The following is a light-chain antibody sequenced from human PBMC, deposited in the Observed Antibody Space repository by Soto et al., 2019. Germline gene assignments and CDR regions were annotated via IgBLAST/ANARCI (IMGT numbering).Light chain of an antibody. Sequence: QSVLTQPASVSGSPGQSITISCTGTSSDVGSYNLVSWYQQHPGKAPKLMISEVSKRPSGVSNRFSGSKSGNTASLTISGLQADDEADYYCCSFAGSSTLLFGTGTKFTVL. CDR3: CSFAGSSTLL. V-gene: IGLV2-23*01. CDR1: SSDVGSYNL. J-gene: IGLJ1*01. CDR2: EVS.